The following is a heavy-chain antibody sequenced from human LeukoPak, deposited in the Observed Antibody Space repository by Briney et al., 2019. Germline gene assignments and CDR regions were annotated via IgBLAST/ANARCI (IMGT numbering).Heavy chain of an antibody. CDR2: ISGIGGST. D-gene: IGHD6-19*01. CDR3: AKDYPDSSGWYGPHDAFDI. Sequence: GGSLRLSCAASGFTFSSYAMSWVRQAPGKGLEWVSAISGIGGSTYYADSVKGRFTISRDNSKNTLYLQMNSLRAEDTAVYYCAKDYPDSSGWYGPHDAFDIWGQGTMVTVSS. J-gene: IGHJ3*02. V-gene: IGHV3-23*01. CDR1: GFTFSSYA.